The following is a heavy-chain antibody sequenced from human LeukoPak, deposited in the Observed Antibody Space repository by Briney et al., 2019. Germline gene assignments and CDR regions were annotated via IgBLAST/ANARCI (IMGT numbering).Heavy chain of an antibody. CDR1: GFTFSSYA. J-gene: IGHJ6*03. D-gene: IGHD1-1*01. CDR2: ISGSGGST. Sequence: GGSLRLSCAASGFTFSSYAMSWVRQAPGKGLEWVSAISGSGGSTYYADSVKGRFTISRDNSKNTLYLQMNSLRAEDTAVYYCAKTLKKLEPSYYYYMDVWGKGTTVTVSS. V-gene: IGHV3-23*01. CDR3: AKTLKKLEPSYYYYMDV.